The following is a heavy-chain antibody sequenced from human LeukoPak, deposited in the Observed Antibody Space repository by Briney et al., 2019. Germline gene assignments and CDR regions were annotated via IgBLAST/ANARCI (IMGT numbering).Heavy chain of an antibody. J-gene: IGHJ4*02. D-gene: IGHD4-17*01. V-gene: IGHV4-34*01. CDR3: ARRVRSGDYRLDY. Sequence: PSETLSLTCAVYGGSFSLYYWNWIRQSPGKGLEWIGEINHSGNTNYNPSLKSRLTISLDTSKSQFSLNLTSVTAADTAVYYCARRVRSGDYRLDYWGQGTLVTVSS. CDR2: INHSGNT. CDR1: GGSFSLYY.